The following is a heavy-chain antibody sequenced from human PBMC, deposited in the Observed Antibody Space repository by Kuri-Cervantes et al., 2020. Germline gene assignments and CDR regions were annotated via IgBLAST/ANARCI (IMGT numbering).Heavy chain of an antibody. Sequence: GESLKISCKGSGYSFTSYWIGWVRQAPGQGLEWMGWINPNSGGTNYAQEFQGRVTMTRDTSISTAYMELSRLKSDDTAVYYCARDYCSGNICFSYFDSWGQGTLVTVSS. J-gene: IGHJ4*02. V-gene: IGHV1-2*02. CDR3: ARDYCSGNICFSYFDS. CDR1: GYSFTSYW. CDR2: INPNSGGT. D-gene: IGHD2-15*01.